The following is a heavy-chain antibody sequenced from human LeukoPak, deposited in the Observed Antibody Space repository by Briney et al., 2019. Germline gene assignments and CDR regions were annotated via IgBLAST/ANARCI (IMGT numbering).Heavy chain of an antibody. J-gene: IGHJ3*02. CDR3: ARVGRTTAAAGFGAFDI. CDR2: ISYDGSNK. Sequence: GGSLRLSCAASGFTFSSYGMHWVRQAPGKGLEWVAVISYDGSNKYYADSVKGRFTISRDNSKNTLYLQMNSLRAEDTAVYYCARVGRTTAAAGFGAFDIWGQGTMVTVSS. D-gene: IGHD6-13*01. CDR1: GFTFSSYG. V-gene: IGHV3-30*03.